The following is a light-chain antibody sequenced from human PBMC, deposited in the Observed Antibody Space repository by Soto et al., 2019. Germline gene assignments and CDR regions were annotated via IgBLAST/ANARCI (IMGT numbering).Light chain of an antibody. CDR1: QSVISNY. CDR2: GAS. Sequence: EIVLTQSPGTLSLSPGERATLSCRASQSVISNYLAWYQQKPGQPPRLLIYGASTRATGIPDRFSGSGSGTDFTLTISRLEPEDFAVYYCQQYGSSPPYTFGQGTKVDIK. J-gene: IGKJ2*01. CDR3: QQYGSSPPYT. V-gene: IGKV3-20*01.